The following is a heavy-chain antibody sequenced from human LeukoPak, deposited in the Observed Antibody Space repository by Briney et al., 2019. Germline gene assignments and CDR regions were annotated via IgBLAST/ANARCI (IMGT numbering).Heavy chain of an antibody. CDR2: INNDGSST. V-gene: IGHV3-74*01. CDR3: ATDFGVVIIKGAFEI. J-gene: IGHJ3*02. D-gene: IGHD3-3*01. Sequence: QTGGSLRLSCAASGFTFSSYWMHWVRQAPGKGLVWVSHINNDGSSTNYADSVKGRFTISRDNAKNTLYLQMNSLRAEDTAVYYCATDFGVVIIKGAFEIWGQGTMVTVSS. CDR1: GFTFSSYW.